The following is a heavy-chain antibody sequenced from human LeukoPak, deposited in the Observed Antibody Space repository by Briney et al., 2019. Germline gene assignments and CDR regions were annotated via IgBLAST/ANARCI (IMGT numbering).Heavy chain of an antibody. V-gene: IGHV3-30-3*01. Sequence: GGSLRLSCAASGFTFSNYAIHWVRQAPGKGLEWVAVISYDGSHKYYADSVKGRFTISRDNSKNTLYLQMNSLRAEDTAVYYCAREGYSSSLLLLFPDYWGQGTLVTVSS. CDR2: ISYDGSHK. J-gene: IGHJ4*02. D-gene: IGHD6-13*01. CDR3: AREGYSSSLLLLFPDY. CDR1: GFTFSNYA.